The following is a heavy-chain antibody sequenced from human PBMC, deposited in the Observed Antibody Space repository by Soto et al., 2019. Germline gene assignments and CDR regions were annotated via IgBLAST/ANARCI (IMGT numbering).Heavy chain of an antibody. CDR2: IIPIFGTA. V-gene: IGHV1-69*01. D-gene: IGHD3-10*01. J-gene: IGHJ6*02. CDR3: ARGKGFGELMDYYYYGMDV. Sequence: QVQLVQSGAEVKKPGSSVKVSCKASGGTFSSYAISWVRQAPGQGLEWMGGIIPIFGTANYAQKFQGRGTITADESTGTAYVELSSLRSEDTAVYYCARGKGFGELMDYYYYGMDVWGQGTTVTVSS. CDR1: GGTFSSYA.